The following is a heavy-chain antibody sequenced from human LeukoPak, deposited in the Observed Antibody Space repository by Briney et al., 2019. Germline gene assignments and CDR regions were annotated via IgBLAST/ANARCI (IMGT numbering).Heavy chain of an antibody. V-gene: IGHV1-46*01. D-gene: IGHD3-22*01. CDR2: INPSGGST. Sequence: ASVKVSCKASGYTFTSYYMHWVRQAPGQGLEWMGIINPSGGSTSYAQKFQGRVTMTRDTSTSTVYMELSSLRSEDTAVYYCASNGDHYDSSGYYDFDYWGQGTLVTVSS. CDR3: ASNGDHYDSSGYYDFDY. CDR1: GYTFTSYY. J-gene: IGHJ4*02.